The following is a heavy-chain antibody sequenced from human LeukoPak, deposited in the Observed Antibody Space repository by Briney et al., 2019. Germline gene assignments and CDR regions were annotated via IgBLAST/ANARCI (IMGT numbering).Heavy chain of an antibody. D-gene: IGHD1-14*01. V-gene: IGHV4-59*01. CDR3: ARASEDYYYYYMDV. J-gene: IGHJ6*03. CDR1: DGSISSYY. Sequence: SETLSLTCTVSDGSISSYYWSWIRQPPGKGLEWIGYIYYSGSTIYNPSLKSRVTISVDTSKNQFSLKLSSVTAADTAVYYCARASEDYYYYYMDVWGKGTTVTISS. CDR2: IYYSGST.